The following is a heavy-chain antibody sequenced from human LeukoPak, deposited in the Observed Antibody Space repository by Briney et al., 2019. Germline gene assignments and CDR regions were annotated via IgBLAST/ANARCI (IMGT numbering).Heavy chain of an antibody. CDR2: FDPEDGET. J-gene: IGHJ4*02. D-gene: IGHD3-10*01. CDR1: GYSLTELS. V-gene: IGHV1-24*01. Sequence: ASVKVSCKVPGYSLTELSMHWVRQAPGKGLEWMGGFDPEDGETIYAQKLQGRVTMTEDTSTATAYMELSSLRSEGTAVYYCATPMVRGVVIFDYWGQGTLVTVSS. CDR3: ATPMVRGVVIFDY.